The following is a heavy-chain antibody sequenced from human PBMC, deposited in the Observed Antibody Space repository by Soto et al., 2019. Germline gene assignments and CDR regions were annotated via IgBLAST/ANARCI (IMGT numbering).Heavy chain of an antibody. V-gene: IGHV1-69*13. J-gene: IGHJ5*02. CDR2: IIPIFGTA. D-gene: IGHD3-9*01. CDR1: GGTFSSYA. Sequence: SVKVSCKASGGTFSSYAISWVRQAPGQGLEWMGGIIPIFGTANYAQKFQGRVTITADESTSTAYMELSSLRSEDTAVYYCARDLRPYYDILAGYYLNNWFDPWGQGTLVTVSS. CDR3: ARDLRPYYDILAGYYLNNWFDP.